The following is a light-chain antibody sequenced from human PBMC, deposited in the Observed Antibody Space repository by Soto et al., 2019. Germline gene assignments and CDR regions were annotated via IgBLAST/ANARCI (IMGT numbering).Light chain of an antibody. CDR3: QQYGSSPTVT. Sequence: EIVLTQSPGTLSLSPGERATLSCRASQSVSSSYLAWYQQKPGQAPRLLIYGASSRATGIQDRFSGSGAGTDFTLTISRLEPEDFAVYYCQQYGSSPTVTFGPGTIVDIK. J-gene: IGKJ3*01. CDR1: QSVSSSY. CDR2: GAS. V-gene: IGKV3-20*01.